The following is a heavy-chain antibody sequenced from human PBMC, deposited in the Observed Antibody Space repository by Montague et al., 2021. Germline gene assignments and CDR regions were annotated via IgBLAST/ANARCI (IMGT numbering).Heavy chain of an antibody. CDR2: IFPDDSDT. Sequence: QSGAEVKKPGESLRISCKASGYSFAPYWIGWVRQMPGKGLEWMGIIFPDDSDTKYSPSFQGQVNISADESISTAYLQWTSLKASDSAMYYCARRSSTWPLYYFDYWGQGTLVIVSS. J-gene: IGHJ4*02. D-gene: IGHD6-13*01. CDR1: GYSFAPYW. CDR3: ARRSSTWPLYYFDY. V-gene: IGHV5-51*01.